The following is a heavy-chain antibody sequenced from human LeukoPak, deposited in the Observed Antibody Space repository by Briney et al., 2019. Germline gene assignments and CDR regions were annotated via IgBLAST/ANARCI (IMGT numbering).Heavy chain of an antibody. CDR2: IIPIFGTA. J-gene: IGHJ6*03. V-gene: IGHV1-69*05. Sequence: SVKVSCKASGGTFSSYAISRVRQAPGQGLEWMGGIIPIFGTANYAQKFQGRVTITTDESTSTAYMELSSLRSEDTAVYYCASRKLELPRAYYYYYYMDVWGKGTTVTVSS. D-gene: IGHD1-7*01. CDR1: GGTFSSYA. CDR3: ASRKLELPRAYYYYYYMDV.